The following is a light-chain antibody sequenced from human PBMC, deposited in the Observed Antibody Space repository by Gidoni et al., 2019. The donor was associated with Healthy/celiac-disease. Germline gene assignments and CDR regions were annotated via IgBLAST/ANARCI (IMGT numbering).Light chain of an antibody. CDR1: QSVSSY. V-gene: IGKV3-11*01. CDR2: DAA. J-gene: IGKJ2*01. Sequence: IVFTQSPATLSLSPGETATLSCRAIQSVSSYLAWDQQKPGQAPRLLIYDAANRATGIPARFSGSGSGTDFTLTISSLEPEDFAVYYCQQRSNWPRMYTFGQGTKLEIK. CDR3: QQRSNWPRMYT.